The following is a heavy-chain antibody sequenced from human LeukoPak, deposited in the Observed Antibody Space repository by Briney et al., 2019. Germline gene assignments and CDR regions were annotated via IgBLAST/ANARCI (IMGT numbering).Heavy chain of an antibody. J-gene: IGHJ3*02. CDR1: GGTFSSYA. CDR2: IIPIFGTA. CDR3: ARVLNGDYGSHAFDI. D-gene: IGHD4-17*01. Sequence: GSSVKVSCKASGGTFSSYAISWVRQAPGRGLEWMGGIIPIFGTANYAQKFQGRVTITADESTSTAYMELSSLRSEDTAVYYCARVLNGDYGSHAFDIWGQGTMVTVSS. V-gene: IGHV1-69*01.